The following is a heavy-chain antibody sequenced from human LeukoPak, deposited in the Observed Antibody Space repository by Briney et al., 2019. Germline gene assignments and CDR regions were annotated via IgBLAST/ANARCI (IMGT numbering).Heavy chain of an antibody. CDR3: AREFLPGANNWFVP. V-gene: IGHV1-2*02. CDR2: INPHSGAT. Sequence: GASVKVSCKASGYTFTGYYMHWVRQAAGQGLEWMGWINPHSGATNYAQKFQGRVTMTRDTSISTACMELSRLRSDDTALYYCAREFLPGANNWFVPWGKGTLVTVSS. J-gene: IGHJ5*02. D-gene: IGHD3-10*01. CDR1: GYTFTGYY.